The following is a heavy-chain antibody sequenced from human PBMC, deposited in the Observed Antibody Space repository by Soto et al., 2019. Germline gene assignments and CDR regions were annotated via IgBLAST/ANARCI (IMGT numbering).Heavy chain of an antibody. Sequence: ASETLSLTCAAYGGTFSGYYWSWIRQPPGKGLEWIGEINHSGSTNYNPSLKSRVTISVDTSKNQFSLKLSSVTAADTAVYYCAIGGILTGYYRQPSNCFAPWGQGTLVTVSS. V-gene: IGHV4-34*08. CDR3: AIGGILTGYYRQPSNCFAP. CDR1: GGTFSGYY. CDR2: INHSGST. D-gene: IGHD3-9*01. J-gene: IGHJ5*02.